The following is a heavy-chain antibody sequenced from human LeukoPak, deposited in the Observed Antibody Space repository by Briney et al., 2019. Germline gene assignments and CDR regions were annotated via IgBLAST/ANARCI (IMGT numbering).Heavy chain of an antibody. CDR1: GYTFSIYG. CDR3: ARNIRYSSGLNWFDP. J-gene: IGHJ5*02. D-gene: IGHD6-19*01. Sequence: LRLSCAASGYTFSIYGMNWVRQAPGKGLEWIGSIHYSGSTYYNPSLKSRVTISVDTSKKQCSLRLSSVTAADTAVYYCARNIRYSSGLNWFDPWGQGTLVTVSS. V-gene: IGHV4-38-2*01. CDR2: IHYSGST.